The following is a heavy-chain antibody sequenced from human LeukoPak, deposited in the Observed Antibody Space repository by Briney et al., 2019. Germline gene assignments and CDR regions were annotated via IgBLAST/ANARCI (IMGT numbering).Heavy chain of an antibody. J-gene: IGHJ4*02. CDR3: ARDSYYGSGSFDY. D-gene: IGHD3-10*01. Sequence: SETLSLTCTVSGGSISSYYWSWIRQPPGKGLEWIGYIYYSGSTNYNPSLKSRVTISVDASKNQFSLKLSSVTAADTAVYYCARDSYYGSGSFDYWGQGTLVTVSS. V-gene: IGHV4-59*01. CDR2: IYYSGST. CDR1: GGSISSYY.